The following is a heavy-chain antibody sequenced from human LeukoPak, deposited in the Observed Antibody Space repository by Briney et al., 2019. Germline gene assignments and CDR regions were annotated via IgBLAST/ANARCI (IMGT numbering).Heavy chain of an antibody. Sequence: GGSLRLSCAASRFTFSSYAMSWVRQAPGKGLEWVSAICGSGGSTYYADSVKGRFTISRDNSKNTLYLQMNSLRAEDTAVYYCAKAGGSSGWYGELDYWGQGTLVTVSS. CDR1: RFTFSSYA. V-gene: IGHV3-23*01. J-gene: IGHJ4*02. D-gene: IGHD6-19*01. CDR3: AKAGGSSGWYGELDY. CDR2: ICGSGGST.